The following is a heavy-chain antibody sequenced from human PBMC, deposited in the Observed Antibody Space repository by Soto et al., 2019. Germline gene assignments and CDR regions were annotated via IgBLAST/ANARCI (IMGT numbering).Heavy chain of an antibody. V-gene: IGHV4-59*01. CDR3: ARDNSGLTFDY. Sequence: SETLSLTCTVSGGSISSYYWSWIRQPPGKGLEWIGYIYYSGSTNYNPSLKSRFTISVDTSKNQFSLKLSSVTAADTAVYYCARDNSGLTFDYWGQGTLVTVSS. CDR1: GGSISSYY. J-gene: IGHJ4*02. CDR2: IYYSGST. D-gene: IGHD5-12*01.